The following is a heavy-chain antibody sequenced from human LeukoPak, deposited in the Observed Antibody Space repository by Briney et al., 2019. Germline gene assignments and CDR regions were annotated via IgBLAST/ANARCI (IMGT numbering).Heavy chain of an antibody. V-gene: IGHV3-9*01. CDR1: GFTFDDYA. CDR2: ISWNSGSI. J-gene: IGHJ4*02. CDR3: ARDQNIVVVPAAISDY. D-gene: IGHD2-2*02. Sequence: GGSLRLSCAASGFTFDDYAMHWVRQAPGKGLEWVSGISWNSGSIGYADSVKGRFTISRDNAKNSLYLQMNSLRAEDTALYYCARDQNIVVVPAAISDYWGQGTLVTVSS.